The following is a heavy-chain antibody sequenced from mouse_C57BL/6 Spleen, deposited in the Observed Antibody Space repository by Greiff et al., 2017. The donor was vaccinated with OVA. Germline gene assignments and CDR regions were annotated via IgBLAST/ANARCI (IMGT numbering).Heavy chain of an antibody. Sequence: EVKLEESGPGLVKPSQSLSLTCSVTGYSITSGYYWNWIRQFPGNKLEWMGYISYDGSNNYNPSLKNRISITRDTSKNQFFLKLNSVTTEDTATYYCARALITRLLDYWGQGTSVTVSS. CDR3: ARALITRLLDY. J-gene: IGHJ4*01. CDR1: GYSITSGYY. CDR2: ISYDGSN. D-gene: IGHD1-1*01. V-gene: IGHV3-6*01.